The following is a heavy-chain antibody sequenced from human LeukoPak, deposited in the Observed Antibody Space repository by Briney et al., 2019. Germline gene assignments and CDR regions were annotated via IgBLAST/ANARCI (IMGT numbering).Heavy chain of an antibody. D-gene: IGHD3-10*01. CDR1: GFTFNTYA. J-gene: IGHJ4*02. CDR3: AKEKQTGMYYFDY. CDR2: ISGSGSST. Sequence: PGGSLRLSCAVSGFTFNTYAMTWVRQAPGKGLEWVSIISGSGSSTDYADSVRGRFTIPRDNSKNTLYLQMNSLRAEDTAVYYCAKEKQTGMYYFDYWGQGTLVTVSS. V-gene: IGHV3-23*01.